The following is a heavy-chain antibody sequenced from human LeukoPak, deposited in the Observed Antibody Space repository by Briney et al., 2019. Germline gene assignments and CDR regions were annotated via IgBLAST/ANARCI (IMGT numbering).Heavy chain of an antibody. CDR1: GFTFSSAA. V-gene: IGHV3-64*01. D-gene: IGHD3-22*01. CDR3: AKSDYYDSSGYYYTTYYFDY. J-gene: IGHJ4*02. CDR2: ISSDGSRT. Sequence: PGGSLRLSCAASGFTFSSAALHWVRQAPGKGLEYVSAISSDGSRTYYGNSVKGRFTISRDNSKNTLYLQMNSLRAEDTAVYYCAKSDYYDSSGYYYTTYYFDYWGQGTLVTVSS.